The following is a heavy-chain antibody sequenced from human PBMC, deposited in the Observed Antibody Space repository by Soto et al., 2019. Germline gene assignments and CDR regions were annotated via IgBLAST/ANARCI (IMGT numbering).Heavy chain of an antibody. CDR2: IWYDGSNK. CDR1: GFTFSSYG. V-gene: IGHV3-33*01. Sequence: GGSLRLSCAASGFTFSSYGMHWVRQAPGKGLEWVAVIWYDGSNKYYADSVKGRFTISRDNSKNTLYLQMNSLRAEDTAVYYCARRRYYYDSSGYYYYYGMDVWGQGTTVTVSS. J-gene: IGHJ6*02. D-gene: IGHD3-22*01. CDR3: ARRRYYYDSSGYYYYYGMDV.